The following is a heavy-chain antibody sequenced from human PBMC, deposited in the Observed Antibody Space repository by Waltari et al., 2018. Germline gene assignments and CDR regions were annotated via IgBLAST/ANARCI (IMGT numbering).Heavy chain of an antibody. J-gene: IGHJ4*02. CDR1: GFTFSNAW. Sequence: EVQLVESGGGLVKPGGSLRLSCAASGFTFSNAWMGWVRQAPGKGLEWVGRIKSNTDGGTTDYAAPVKGRFTISRDDSKNTLYLQMNSLKTEDTAVYYCTTSGYLWGQGTLVTVSS. CDR2: IKSNTDGGTT. V-gene: IGHV3-15*01. D-gene: IGHD6-25*01. CDR3: TTSGYL.